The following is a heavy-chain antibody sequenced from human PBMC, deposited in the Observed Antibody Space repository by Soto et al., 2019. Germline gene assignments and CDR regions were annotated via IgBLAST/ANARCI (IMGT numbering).Heavy chain of an antibody. CDR3: ARDLDGSGSYYTDY. CDR1: GYTFTNYG. D-gene: IGHD3-10*01. CDR2: ISAYKGDT. V-gene: IGHV1-18*01. J-gene: IGHJ4*02. Sequence: QVPLVQSGAEVKKPEASVKVSCKASGYTFTNYGISWVRQAPGQGLEWMGWISAYKGDTNYAQNLRGRVTMTTDTSTNTAYMELRSLRDDDTAMYYCARDLDGSGSYYTDYWGPGTLVTVSS.